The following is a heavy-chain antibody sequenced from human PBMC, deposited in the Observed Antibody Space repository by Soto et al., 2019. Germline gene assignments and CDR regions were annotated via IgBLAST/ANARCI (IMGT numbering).Heavy chain of an antibody. CDR1: GYTFTSYG. CDR2: ISAYNGNT. J-gene: IGHJ5*02. D-gene: IGHD2-2*01. CDR3: ARFYCSSTSCQGWFDP. Sequence: ASVKVSCKASGYTFTSYGISWVRQAPGQGLEWMGWISAYNGNTNYPQKLQGRVTMTTDTSTSTAYMELRSLRSDDTAVYYCARFYCSSTSCQGWFDPWGQGTLVTVSS. V-gene: IGHV1-18*04.